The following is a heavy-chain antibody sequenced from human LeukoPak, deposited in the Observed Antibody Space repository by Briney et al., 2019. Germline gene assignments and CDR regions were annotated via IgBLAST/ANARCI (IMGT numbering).Heavy chain of an antibody. CDR3: ARGYCSSTSCYLGVVRYYGMDV. CDR2: ISAYNSNK. V-gene: IGHV1-18*04. Sequence: ASVKVSCKASGYTFTSYGISWVRQAPGQGLEWVAWISAYNSNKNSAQKLQGRVTMTTDTSTSTAYMELRSLRSDDTAVYYCARGYCSSTSCYLGVVRYYGMDVWGQGTTVTVSS. CDR1: GYTFTSYG. D-gene: IGHD2-2*01. J-gene: IGHJ6*02.